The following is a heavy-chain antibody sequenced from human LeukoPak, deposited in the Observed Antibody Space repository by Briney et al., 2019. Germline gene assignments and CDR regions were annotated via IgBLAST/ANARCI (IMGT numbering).Heavy chain of an antibody. V-gene: IGHV4-34*01. D-gene: IGHD6-19*01. J-gene: IGHJ4*02. CDR2: IHRSGST. CDR1: GGSFSGYY. Sequence: SETLSLTCAVYGGSFSGYYWSWIRQPPGKGLEWIGEIHRSGSTNYNPSLKSRVTISVDTSKNQFSLKLSSVTAADTAVYYCAREVVVAGGDYWGQGTLVTVSS. CDR3: AREVVVAGGDY.